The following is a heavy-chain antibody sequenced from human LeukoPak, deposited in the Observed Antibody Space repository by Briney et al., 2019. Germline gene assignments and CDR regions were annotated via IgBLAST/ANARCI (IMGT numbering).Heavy chain of an antibody. Sequence: GRSLRLSCAASGFTFDDYAIHWVRQAPGKGLEWVSGISWNSGSIGYADSVKGRFTISRDNAKNSLYLQMNSLRVEDTAFYYCAKDNRRHYTSGPNPDSLHWGQGALVTVSS. D-gene: IGHD6-19*01. CDR3: AKDNRRHYTSGPNPDSLH. V-gene: IGHV3-9*01. CDR1: GFTFDDYA. CDR2: ISWNSGSI. J-gene: IGHJ4*02.